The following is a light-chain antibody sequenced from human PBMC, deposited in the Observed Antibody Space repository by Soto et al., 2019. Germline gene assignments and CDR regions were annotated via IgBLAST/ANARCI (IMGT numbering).Light chain of an antibody. CDR2: DAS. J-gene: IGKJ4*01. Sequence: DIQMTQSPSSLSASEGDRVTITCQSSHDVSRNLNWFQQKPGEAPQLLIYDASNLERGVPSRFSGSGYGTDFTLSISSLQPEDVATYYCQQDNSMLSFGGGTEVEIK. V-gene: IGKV1-33*01. CDR3: QQDNSMLS. CDR1: HDVSRN.